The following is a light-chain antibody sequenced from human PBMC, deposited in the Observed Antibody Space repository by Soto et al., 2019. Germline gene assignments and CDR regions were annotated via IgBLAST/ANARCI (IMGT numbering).Light chain of an antibody. J-gene: IGKJ1*01. Sequence: DIQMTQSPSTLSASVGDTVTVTCRASQSVSGWLAGYQQKPGEAPTLLIYDASALPRGVPSRFSGSGSGTKFTVPIASLQHVDFSTYYCQQYEPFPVTFGLGTKVEI. CDR1: QSVSGW. CDR2: DAS. V-gene: IGKV1-5*01. CDR3: QQYEPFPVT.